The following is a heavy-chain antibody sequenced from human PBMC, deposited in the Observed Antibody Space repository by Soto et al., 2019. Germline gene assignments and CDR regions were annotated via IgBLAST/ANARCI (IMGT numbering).Heavy chain of an antibody. CDR3: ARMPGYYGSQSYTYFDY. Sequence: GSGPTLVNPTQTLTLTCSFSGFSLSTSAMCVSWVRQPPGKALEWLALIDWDDNKYYNTSLKTRLTISKDTSKNQVVLTMTNMDPVDTATYYCARMPGYYGSQSYTYFDYWGQGTLVTVSS. J-gene: IGHJ4*02. CDR1: GFSLSTSAMC. D-gene: IGHD3-10*01. V-gene: IGHV2-70*20. CDR2: IDWDDNK.